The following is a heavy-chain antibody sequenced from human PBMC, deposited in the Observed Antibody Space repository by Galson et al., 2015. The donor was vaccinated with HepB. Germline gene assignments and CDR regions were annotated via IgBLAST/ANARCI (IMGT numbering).Heavy chain of an antibody. CDR2: IIPIFGTA. CDR1: GGTFSSYA. CDR3: ARGYSSSWYQGNWFDP. V-gene: IGHV1-69*13. J-gene: IGHJ5*02. Sequence: SVKVSCKASGGTFSSYAISWVRQAPGQGLEWMGGIIPIFGTANYAQKFQGRVTITADESTSTAYMELSSLRSEDTAVYYCARGYSSSWYQGNWFDPWGQGTLVTVSS. D-gene: IGHD6-13*01.